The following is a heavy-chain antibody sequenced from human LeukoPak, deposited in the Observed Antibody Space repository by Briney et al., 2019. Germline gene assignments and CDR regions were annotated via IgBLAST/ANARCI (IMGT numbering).Heavy chain of an antibody. CDR2: IYHSGST. Sequence: SETLSLTCTVSGGSISSGGYYWSWIRQHPGKGLEWIGYIYHSGSTYYNPSLKSRVTISVDRSKNQFSLKLSSVTAADTAVYYCARGSKSAAAPFDYWGQGALVTVSS. V-gene: IGHV4-31*03. D-gene: IGHD6-13*01. J-gene: IGHJ4*02. CDR1: GGSISSGGYY. CDR3: ARGSKSAAAPFDY.